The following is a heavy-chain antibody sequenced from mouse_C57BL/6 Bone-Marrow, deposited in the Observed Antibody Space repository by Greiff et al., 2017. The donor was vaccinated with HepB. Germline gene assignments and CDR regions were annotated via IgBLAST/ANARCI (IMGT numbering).Heavy chain of an antibody. CDR3: AREGNWDVGMDY. CDR1: GYTFTSYW. V-gene: IGHV1-55*01. J-gene: IGHJ4*01. CDR2: IYPGSGST. D-gene: IGHD4-1*01. Sequence: QVQLQQSGAELVKPGASVKMSCKASGYTFTSYWITWVKQRPGQGLEWIGDIYPGSGSTNYNEKFKSKATLTVDTSSSTAYMQLSSLTSEDSAVYYGAREGNWDVGMDYWDQGTSVTVSS.